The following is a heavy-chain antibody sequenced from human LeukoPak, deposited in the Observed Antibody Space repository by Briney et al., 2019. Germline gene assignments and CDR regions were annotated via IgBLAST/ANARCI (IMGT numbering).Heavy chain of an antibody. D-gene: IGHD6-19*01. J-gene: IGHJ1*01. CDR3: ARLGSGWYMGYFQH. Sequence: SETLSLTCTVSGGSISSSSYYWGWIRQPPGKGLEWIGGIYYSGSTYYNPSLKSRVTISVDTSKNQFSLKLSSVTAADTAVYYCARLGSGWYMGYFQHWGQGTLVTVSS. CDR1: GGSISSSSYY. CDR2: IYYSGST. V-gene: IGHV4-39*01.